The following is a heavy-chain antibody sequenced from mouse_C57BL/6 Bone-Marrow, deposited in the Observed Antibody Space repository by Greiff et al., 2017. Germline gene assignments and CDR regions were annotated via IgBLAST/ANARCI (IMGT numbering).Heavy chain of an antibody. CDR2: ISDGGSYT. CDR3: ARGELRSYYYAIDY. Sequence: EVKLVESGGGLVKPGGSLKLSCAASGFTFSSYAMSWVRQTPEKRLEWVATISDGGSYTYYPDNVKGRFTISRDNAKNNLYLQMSHLKSEDTAMYYCARGELRSYYYAIDYWGQGTSVTVSS. J-gene: IGHJ4*01. D-gene: IGHD1-1*01. CDR1: GFTFSSYA. V-gene: IGHV5-4*03.